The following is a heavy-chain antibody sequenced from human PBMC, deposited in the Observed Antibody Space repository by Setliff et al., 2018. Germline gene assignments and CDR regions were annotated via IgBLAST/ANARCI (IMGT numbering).Heavy chain of an antibody. CDR2: IFYSGDT. CDR1: GGSVRSHY. V-gene: IGHV4-59*02. D-gene: IGHD3-10*01. Sequence: KTSETLSLTCTVSGGSVRSHYWSWIRHSPGKGLEWIGFIFYSGDTKSNPSLKSRATMSVDTSKNQFSLQLSSVTAADTAVYYCARDRTYYGSGTYTRWFDYWGQGTLVTVSS. CDR3: ARDRTYYGSGTYTRWFDY. J-gene: IGHJ4*02.